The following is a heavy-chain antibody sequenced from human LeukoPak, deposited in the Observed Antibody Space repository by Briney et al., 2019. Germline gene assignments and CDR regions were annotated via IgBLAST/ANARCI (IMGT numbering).Heavy chain of an antibody. Sequence: PGGSLRLSCAASGITFSSYGMHWVRQAPGKGLEWVAVIWYDGSNKYYADSVKGRFTISRDNSKTTLYLQMDSLRAEDTGVYYCAREDYYGSGSYYKWFDPWGQGTLVTVSS. CDR2: IWYDGSNK. J-gene: IGHJ5*02. V-gene: IGHV3-33*01. D-gene: IGHD3-10*01. CDR1: GITFSSYG. CDR3: AREDYYGSGSYYKWFDP.